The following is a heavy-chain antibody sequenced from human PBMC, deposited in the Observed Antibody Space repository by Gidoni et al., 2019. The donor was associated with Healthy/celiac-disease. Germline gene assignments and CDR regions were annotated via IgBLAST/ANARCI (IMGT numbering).Heavy chain of an antibody. CDR3: ARAPGDILTGAPFDI. J-gene: IGHJ3*02. V-gene: IGHV3-21*01. D-gene: IGHD3-9*01. CDR2: ISSSSSYI. CDR1: GFTFSSYS. Sequence: EVQLVESGGGLVKPGGSLRLSCAASGFTFSSYSMNWVRQAPGKGLEWVSSISSSSSYIYYADSVKGRFTISRDNAKNSLYLQMNSLRAEDTAVYYCARAPGDILTGAPFDIWGQGTMVTVSS.